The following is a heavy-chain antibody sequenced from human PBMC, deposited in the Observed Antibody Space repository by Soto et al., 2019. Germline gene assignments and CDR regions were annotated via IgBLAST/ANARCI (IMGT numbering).Heavy chain of an antibody. J-gene: IGHJ3*02. CDR1: GFTFSSYA. Sequence: EVQLLESGGGLVQPGGSLRLSCAASGFTFSSYAMSWVRKAPGKGLEWVSAISGSGGSTYYADSVKGRFTISRDNSKNPLYLQMHSLRAEDTAVYYCAKLPVHVGSGWYRNDAFDIWGQGTMVTVSS. CDR3: AKLPVHVGSGWYRNDAFDI. D-gene: IGHD6-19*01. V-gene: IGHV3-23*01. CDR2: ISGSGGST.